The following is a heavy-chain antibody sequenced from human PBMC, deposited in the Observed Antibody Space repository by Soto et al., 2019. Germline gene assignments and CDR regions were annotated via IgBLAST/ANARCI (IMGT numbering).Heavy chain of an antibody. J-gene: IGHJ5*02. CDR2: MNPNSGNT. Sequence: QVQLVQSGAEVKKPGASVKVSCKASGYTFTSYDINWVRQATGQGLEWMGWMNPNSGNTGYAQKFQGRVTMTRNTSISTAYMELSSLISEDTAVYYCARGPLNQLLWEGSWFDPWGQGTLVTVSS. CDR1: GYTFTSYD. D-gene: IGHD2-2*01. V-gene: IGHV1-8*01. CDR3: ARGPLNQLLWEGSWFDP.